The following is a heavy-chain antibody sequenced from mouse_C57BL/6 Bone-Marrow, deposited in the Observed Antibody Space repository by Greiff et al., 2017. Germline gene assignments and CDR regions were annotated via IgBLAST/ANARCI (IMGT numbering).Heavy chain of an antibody. CDR1: GYTFTSYW. J-gene: IGHJ2*01. CDR3: TTTTVVAPFDT. Sequence: QVQLQQPGAELVKPGASVKLSCKASGYTFTSYWMHWVKQRPGRGLEWIGRSDPNSGGTKYNEKFKGKATLTVDKPSSTADMQLSSLTSEDSAVYYCTTTTVVAPFDTWGQGTTLTVSS. D-gene: IGHD1-1*01. CDR2: SDPNSGGT. V-gene: IGHV1-72*01.